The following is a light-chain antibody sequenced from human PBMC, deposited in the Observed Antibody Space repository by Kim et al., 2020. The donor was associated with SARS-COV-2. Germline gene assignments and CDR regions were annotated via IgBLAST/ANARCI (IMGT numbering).Light chain of an antibody. Sequence: GQRVTFSCSGGRSNIGSNVVNWYQHLPGAAPKLLIYSNDYRPSGVPDRFSGSKSGTSASLDISGLQSEDEADYYCAAWDDSLNGSVFGGGTQLTVL. CDR1: RSNIGSNV. CDR2: SND. V-gene: IGLV1-44*01. J-gene: IGLJ3*02. CDR3: AAWDDSLNGSV.